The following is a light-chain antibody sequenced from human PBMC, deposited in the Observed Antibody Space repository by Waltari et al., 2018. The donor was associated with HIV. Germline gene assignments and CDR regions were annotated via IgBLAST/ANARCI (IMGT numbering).Light chain of an antibody. CDR2: DAS. CDR3: QAFGDT. Sequence: VMTQSPATLSVSPGQRATLSCGASQSVRNRLAWYQQRPGQSPRLLIYDASTRATGVPDRFSASGSGTEFTLTITSLQSEDFALYYCQAFGDTFGPGTRV. V-gene: IGKV3-15*01. J-gene: IGKJ3*01. CDR1: QSVRNR.